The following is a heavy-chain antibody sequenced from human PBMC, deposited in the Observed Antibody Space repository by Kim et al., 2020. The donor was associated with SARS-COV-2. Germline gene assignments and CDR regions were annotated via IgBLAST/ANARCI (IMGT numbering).Heavy chain of an antibody. V-gene: IGHV3-23*01. J-gene: IGHJ4*02. CDR3: AKGWAMIRGVIIVSSNYFDS. CDR2: IVDSGGGT. Sequence: GGSLRLPCAASGFTFSSYAMSWVRQAPGKGLEWLSVIVDSGGGTYYADSVKGRFTISRDNSKNTLYLHMNSLRAEDTAVYYCAKGWAMIRGVIIVSSNYFDSWGQGTLVTVSS. D-gene: IGHD3-10*01. CDR1: GFTFSSYA.